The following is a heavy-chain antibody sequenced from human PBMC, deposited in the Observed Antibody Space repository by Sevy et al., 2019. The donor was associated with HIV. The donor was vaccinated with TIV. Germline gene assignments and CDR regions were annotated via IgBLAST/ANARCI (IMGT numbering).Heavy chain of an antibody. CDR2: FCFGGGTM. CDR1: GFTFSRYT. CDR3: VGEGCTKPHDY. D-gene: IGHD2-8*01. V-gene: IGHV3-23*01. J-gene: IGHJ4*02. Sequence: GGSLRLSCAASGFTFSRYTMTWVRQAPGKGLEWVSTFCFGGGTMNYADSAKGRFTISRDNSKKTLYLQMNRLRAEDTAIYYSVGEGCTKPHDYWGQGTLVTVSS.